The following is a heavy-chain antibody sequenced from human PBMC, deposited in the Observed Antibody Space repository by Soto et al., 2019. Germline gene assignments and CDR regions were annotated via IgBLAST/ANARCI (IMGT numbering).Heavy chain of an antibody. CDR2: ISGSGGST. J-gene: IGHJ3*02. CDR3: AKCMQAYWNYDAHHI. V-gene: IGHV3-23*01. CDR1: GFTFSSYG. D-gene: IGHD1-7*01. Sequence: EVQLLESGGGLVQPGGSLRVSCAASGFTFSSYGMSWVRQAPGKGLEWVSGISGSGGSTYYADSVKGRFTISRDTSRNTLYLQMNSLRAEDTALYYCAKCMQAYWNYDAHHIWGQGTMVTVSS.